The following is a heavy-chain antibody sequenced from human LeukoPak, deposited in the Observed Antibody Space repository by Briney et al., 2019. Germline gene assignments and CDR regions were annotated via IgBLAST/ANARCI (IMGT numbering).Heavy chain of an antibody. D-gene: IGHD3-10*01. J-gene: IGHJ4*02. CDR1: GFSFSSYS. V-gene: IGHV3-21*01. CDR3: ARGRYGSGSYLISFFDY. Sequence: GGSLRLSCAASGFSFSSYSMNWVRQPPGKGLEWVSSIISSSSSIYYADSVKGRFTISRENAKNSLYLQMNSLRAEDTAVYYCARGRYGSGSYLISFFDYWGQGTLVTVSS. CDR2: IISSSSSI.